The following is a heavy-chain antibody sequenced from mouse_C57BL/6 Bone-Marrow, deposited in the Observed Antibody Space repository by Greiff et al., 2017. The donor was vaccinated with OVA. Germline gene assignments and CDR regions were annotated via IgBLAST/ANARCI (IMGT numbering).Heavy chain of an antibody. Sequence: VQLQQSGAELVRPGASVKLSCTASGFNIKDDYMHWVKQRPEQGLEWIGWIDPENGDTEYASKFQGKATIPADTSSNTAYLQLSSLTSEDTAVYYCTTDDYGYDEDWCADWGQGTLVTVSA. CDR3: TTDDYGYDEDWCAD. CDR1: GFNIKDDY. CDR2: IDPENGDT. V-gene: IGHV14-4*01. J-gene: IGHJ3*01. D-gene: IGHD2-2*01.